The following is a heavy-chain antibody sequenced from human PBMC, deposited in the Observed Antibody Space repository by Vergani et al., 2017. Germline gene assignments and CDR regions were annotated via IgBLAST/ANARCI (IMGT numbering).Heavy chain of an antibody. D-gene: IGHD3-10*01. Sequence: QVQLQESGPGLVKPSETLSLTCTVSGGPISSYYWSWIRQPPGKGLEWIGYIYYSGSTNYNPSLKSRVTISVDTSKNQFSLKLSSVTAADTAVYYCARFPNDYGSGMDVWGQGTTVTVSS. CDR3: ARFPNDYGSGMDV. V-gene: IGHV4-59*01. CDR2: IYYSGST. CDR1: GGPISSYY. J-gene: IGHJ6*02.